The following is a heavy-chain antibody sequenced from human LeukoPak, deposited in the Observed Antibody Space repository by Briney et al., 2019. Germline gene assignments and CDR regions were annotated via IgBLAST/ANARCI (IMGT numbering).Heavy chain of an antibody. CDR1: GGSISSYY. Sequence: SETLSLTCTVSGGSISSYYWSWIRQPAGQGLEWIGRFYTSGSTNYNPSLKSRVTISVDTSKNQFSLKLSSVTAADTAVYYCARGPYAWGYIDYWGQGTLVTVSS. V-gene: IGHV4-4*07. CDR2: FYTSGST. J-gene: IGHJ4*02. D-gene: IGHD7-27*01. CDR3: ARGPYAWGYIDY.